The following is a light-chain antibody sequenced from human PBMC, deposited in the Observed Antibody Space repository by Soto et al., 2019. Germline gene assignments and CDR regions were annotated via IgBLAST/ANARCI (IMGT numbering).Light chain of an antibody. CDR3: LQYDSYSWT. CDR1: RSISDW. V-gene: IGKV1-5*01. Sequence: DIQMTQSPSTLSASIGDRVTTTCRASRSISDWLAWYQQTQGKAPKILIFDASSLKSGVPSRFRGSGSRTEFTLPISRLQPDDVETYYCLQYDSYSWTFGQGTKVDIK. CDR2: DAS. J-gene: IGKJ1*01.